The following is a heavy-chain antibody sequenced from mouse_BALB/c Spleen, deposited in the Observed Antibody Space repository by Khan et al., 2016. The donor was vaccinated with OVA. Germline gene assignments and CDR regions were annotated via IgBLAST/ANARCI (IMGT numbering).Heavy chain of an antibody. CDR2: ISDGTTYI. CDR3: TRGYYGDPFAY. J-gene: IGHJ3*01. V-gene: IGHV5-4*02. Sequence: EVELVESGGGLVKPGGSLKLSCVASGFTFSDYYMYWVRQTPEKRLKWVATISDGTTYIYYPDNVKGRFTISRDNAKNKLYLQMSSLKSEDTAMYYCTRGYYGDPFAYWGQGTLVTVSA. CDR1: GFTFSDYY. D-gene: IGHD2-13*01.